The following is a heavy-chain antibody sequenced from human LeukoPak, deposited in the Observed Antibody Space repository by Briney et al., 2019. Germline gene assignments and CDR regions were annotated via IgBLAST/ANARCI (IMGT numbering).Heavy chain of an antibody. D-gene: IGHD3-10*01. CDR1: GFTFNNYA. CDR3: TGSPPFYGSGTYSVEY. V-gene: IGHV3-30-3*01. J-gene: IGHJ4*02. Sequence: PGRSLRLSCAASGFTFNNYAFQWVRQAPGKGLEWVAVISVDGNNKYYADSVKGRFTISRDNSKNTLYLQMNSLRAEDTAVYYCTGSPPFYGSGTYSVEYWGLGTLVTVSS. CDR2: ISVDGNNK.